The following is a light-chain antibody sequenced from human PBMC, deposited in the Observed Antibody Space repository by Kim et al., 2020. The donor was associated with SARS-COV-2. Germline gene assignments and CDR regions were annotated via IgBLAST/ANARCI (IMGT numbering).Light chain of an antibody. Sequence: EIVMTQSPATLSVSPGERATLSCRASQSVTNKLAWYQQKPGQAPTLLIYGVSSRATGIPARFSGSGSGTEFTLTINSLQSEDFTVYYCQQYEEWPLTFGGGTKVDIK. CDR2: GVS. J-gene: IGKJ4*01. V-gene: IGKV3-15*01. CDR3: QQYEEWPLT. CDR1: QSVTNK.